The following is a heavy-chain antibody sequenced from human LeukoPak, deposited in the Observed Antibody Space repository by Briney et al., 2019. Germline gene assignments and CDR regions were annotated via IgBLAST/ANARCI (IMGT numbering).Heavy chain of an antibody. Sequence: ASVKVSCKASGGTFSSYAISWVRQAPGQGLEWMGRIIPILGIANYAQKFQGRVTITADESTSTAYMELSSLRSEDTAVYYCARGGYSSSFTQDAFDIWGQGTMVTVSS. CDR2: IIPILGIA. CDR3: ARGGYSSSFTQDAFDI. V-gene: IGHV1-69*04. D-gene: IGHD6-6*01. CDR1: GGTFSSYA. J-gene: IGHJ3*02.